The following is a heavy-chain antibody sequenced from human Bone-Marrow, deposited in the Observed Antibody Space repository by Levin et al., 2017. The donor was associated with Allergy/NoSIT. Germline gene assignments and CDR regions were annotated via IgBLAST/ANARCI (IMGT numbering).Heavy chain of an antibody. J-gene: IGHJ3*02. CDR1: GFTFSIYE. D-gene: IGHD6-13*01. CDR3: ARVAGHSSTWMFDAFDT. Sequence: GGSLRLSCAASGFTFSIYEMNWVRQAPGKGLEWVAYITKGGDSMYYADSVKGRFTVSRDNANKSLFLQMNSLSVEDTAIYYCARVAGHSSTWMFDAFDTWGRGTMVTVSS. V-gene: IGHV3-48*03. CDR2: ITKGGDSM.